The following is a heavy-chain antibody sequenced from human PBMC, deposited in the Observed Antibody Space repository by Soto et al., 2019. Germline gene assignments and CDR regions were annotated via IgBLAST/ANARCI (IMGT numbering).Heavy chain of an antibody. Sequence: QVQLVQSGAEVKKPGSSVKVSCKAYGGTFSSYTISWVRQAPGQGLEWMGRIIPILGIANYAQKFQGRVTITADKSTSTAYMELSSLRSEDTAVYYCAREDRIVATDDAFDIWGQGTMVTVSS. J-gene: IGHJ3*02. CDR1: GGTFSSYT. CDR3: AREDRIVATDDAFDI. V-gene: IGHV1-69*08. D-gene: IGHD5-12*01. CDR2: IIPILGIA.